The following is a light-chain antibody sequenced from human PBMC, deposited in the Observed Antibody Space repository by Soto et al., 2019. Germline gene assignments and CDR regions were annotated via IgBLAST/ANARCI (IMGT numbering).Light chain of an antibody. J-gene: IGKJ2*01. CDR3: QQYNSYPYT. CDR1: QSISSW. Sequence: DIQMTQSPSNLSASVGDRVTITCRARQSISSWLAWYQQKPGKAPKLLIYDASSLESGVPSRFSGSGSGTEFTLTISSLQPDDFATYYCQQYNSYPYTFGQGTKLEIK. V-gene: IGKV1-5*01. CDR2: DAS.